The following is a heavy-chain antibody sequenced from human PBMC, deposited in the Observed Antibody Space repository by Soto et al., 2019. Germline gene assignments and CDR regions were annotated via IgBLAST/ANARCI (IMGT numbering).Heavy chain of an antibody. CDR2: INHSGST. Sequence: SETLSLTCAVYGGSFSGYYWSWIRQPPGKGLEWIGEINHSGSTNYNPSLKSRVTISVDTSKNQFSLKLSSVTAADTAVYYCAREGCSSTSCYVSPYYYMDVWGKGTTVTVSS. J-gene: IGHJ6*03. V-gene: IGHV4-34*01. CDR1: GGSFSGYY. D-gene: IGHD2-2*01. CDR3: AREGCSSTSCYVSPYYYMDV.